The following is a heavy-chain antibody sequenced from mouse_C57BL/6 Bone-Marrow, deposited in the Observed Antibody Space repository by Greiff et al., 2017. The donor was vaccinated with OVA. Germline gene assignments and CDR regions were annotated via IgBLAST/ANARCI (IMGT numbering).Heavy chain of an antibody. CDR1: GYAFSNYW. V-gene: IGHV1-80*01. CDR3: ARGAY. J-gene: IGHJ2*01. Sequence: VKLMESGAELVKPGASVKISCKASGYAFSNYWMNWVKQRPGKGLEWIGQIYPGDGDIDYNGKFKGKATLTADKSSSTAYMQFSSLTAEDSAVYFCARGAYWGQGTTLTVSS. CDR2: IYPGDGDI.